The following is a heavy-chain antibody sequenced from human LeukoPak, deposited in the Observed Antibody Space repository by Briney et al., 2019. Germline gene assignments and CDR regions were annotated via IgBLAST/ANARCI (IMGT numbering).Heavy chain of an antibody. V-gene: IGHV3-74*01. CDR1: GFTFSNYW. Sequence: GGSLRLSCVASGFTFSNYWMHWVRQAPGKGLVWVSYINSDGSSTSYADSVKGRFTISRDNAKNTLYLQMNSLRAEDTAVYYCARDHYGSHRHFDYWGQGTLVTVSS. CDR3: ARDHYGSHRHFDY. CDR2: INSDGSST. D-gene: IGHD3-10*01. J-gene: IGHJ4*02.